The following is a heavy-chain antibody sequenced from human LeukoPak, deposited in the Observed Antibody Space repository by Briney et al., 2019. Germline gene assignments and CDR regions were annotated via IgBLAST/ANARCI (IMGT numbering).Heavy chain of an antibody. Sequence: GGSLRLSCAASGFTFSSYEMNWVRQAPGKGLEWVANIKQDGSEKYYVDSVKGRFTISRDNAKNSLYLQMNSLRAEDTAVYYCARTSGSYGVLYYWGQGALVTVSS. CDR1: GFTFSSYE. J-gene: IGHJ4*02. CDR2: IKQDGSEK. CDR3: ARTSGSYGVLYY. V-gene: IGHV3-7*01. D-gene: IGHD1-26*01.